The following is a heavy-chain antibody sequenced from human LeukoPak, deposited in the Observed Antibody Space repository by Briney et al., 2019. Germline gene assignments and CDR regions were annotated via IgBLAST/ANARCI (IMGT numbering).Heavy chain of an antibody. CDR1: GYTFTSYY. J-gene: IGHJ5*02. Sequence: ASVKVSCKASGYTFTSYYMHWVRQAPGQGLEWMGIINPSGDSANYAQKFQGRVTMTRDTSTSTVCMELSSLRSEDTAVYYCARDNSDGDSGTYYWWFDPWGQGTLVTVSS. V-gene: IGHV1-46*01. CDR3: ARDNSDGDSGTYYWWFDP. D-gene: IGHD3-22*01. CDR2: INPSGDSA.